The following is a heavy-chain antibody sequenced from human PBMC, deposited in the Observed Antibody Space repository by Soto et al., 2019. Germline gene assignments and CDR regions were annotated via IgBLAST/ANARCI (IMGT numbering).Heavy chain of an antibody. D-gene: IGHD1-26*01. V-gene: IGHV3-30*02. Sequence: GGSLRVSCAASGFRFSGFGMHWVRQNPGKGLEWVAILRYDGSNKYYADSVKGRFTISRDNSQNTLYLQMDSLRVEDTAVYYCARDGVGATTFYGYFDYWGQGILVTVSS. CDR1: GFRFSGFG. J-gene: IGHJ4*02. CDR3: ARDGVGATTFYGYFDY. CDR2: LRYDGSNK.